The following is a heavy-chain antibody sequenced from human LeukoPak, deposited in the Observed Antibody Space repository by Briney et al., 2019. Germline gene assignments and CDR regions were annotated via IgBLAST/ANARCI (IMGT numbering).Heavy chain of an antibody. Sequence: ASVKVSCKASGYTFTGYYMHWVRQAPGQGLEWMGWINPNGGGTNYAQKFQGRVTMTRDTSISTAYMELSRLRSDDTAVYYCARGRAMGTPSRPDYWGQGTLVTVSS. D-gene: IGHD5-18*01. CDR3: ARGRAMGTPSRPDY. CDR1: GYTFTGYY. CDR2: INPNGGGT. V-gene: IGHV1-2*02. J-gene: IGHJ4*02.